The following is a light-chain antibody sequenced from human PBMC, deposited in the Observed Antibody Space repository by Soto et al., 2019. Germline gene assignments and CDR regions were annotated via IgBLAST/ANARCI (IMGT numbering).Light chain of an antibody. CDR1: SSDVGGYNY. J-gene: IGLJ2*01. CDR2: DVS. V-gene: IGLV2-14*01. CDR3: SSYTSSSTLML. Sequence: QSALTQPASVSGSPGQSITISCTGTSSDVGGYNYVSWYQQHPGKAPKLMIYDVSNRPSGVSNRFSGSKSLNTASQTISGLQAQDEADYYCSSYTSSSTLMLFGGATKLTVL.